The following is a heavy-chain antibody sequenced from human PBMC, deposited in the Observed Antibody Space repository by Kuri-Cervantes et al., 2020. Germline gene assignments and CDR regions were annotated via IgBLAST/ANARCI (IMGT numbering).Heavy chain of an antibody. V-gene: IGHV3-21*03. Sequence: GESLKISCAASGFTFSSYSMNWVRQAPGKGLEWVSAISSTSTYIYYADPGKGRFTISRDNAKNSLYLQLNSLRAEDTAVYYCAREGGGAYNFFLDSWGPGTLVTVSS. CDR1: GFTFSSYS. J-gene: IGHJ4*02. D-gene: IGHD3-3*01. CDR3: AREGGGAYNFFLDS. CDR2: ISSTSTYI.